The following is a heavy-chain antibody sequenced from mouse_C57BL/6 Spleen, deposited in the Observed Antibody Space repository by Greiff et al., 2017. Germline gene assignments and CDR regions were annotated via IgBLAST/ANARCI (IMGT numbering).Heavy chain of an antibody. D-gene: IGHD2-2*01. CDR2: ISDGGSYT. CDR3: ARVYGYDYAMDY. Sequence: MLVESGGGLVKPGGSLKLSCAASGFTFSSYAMSWVRQTPEKRLEWVATISDGGSYTYYPDNVKGRFTISRDNAKNNLYLQMSHLKSEDTAMYYCARVYGYDYAMDYWGQGTSVTVSS. CDR1: GFTFSSYA. V-gene: IGHV5-4*03. J-gene: IGHJ4*01.